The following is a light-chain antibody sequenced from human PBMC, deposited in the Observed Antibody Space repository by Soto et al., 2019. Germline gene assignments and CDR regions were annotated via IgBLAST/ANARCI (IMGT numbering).Light chain of an antibody. CDR3: QQYNSYSRP. CDR2: KAS. Sequence: DIQMTQSPSTLSASVGDRVTITCRASQRISSWLAWYQQKPGKAPKLLIYKASSLESGVPSRFSGSGSGTEFTLTISSLQPDDFATYYCQQYNSYSRPFGQGTKV. CDR1: QRISSW. J-gene: IGKJ1*01. V-gene: IGKV1-5*03.